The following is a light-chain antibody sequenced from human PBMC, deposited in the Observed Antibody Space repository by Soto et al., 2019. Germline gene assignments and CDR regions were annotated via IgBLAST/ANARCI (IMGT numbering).Light chain of an antibody. CDR1: SSNIGSNY. CDR3: ATWEDNLTARV. CDR2: RNN. J-gene: IGLJ3*02. Sequence: QLVLIQPPSASGTPGQRVTISCSGSSSNIGSNYVYWFQQLPGAAPKLLIYRNNQRPSGVPDRFSGSKSGTSASLAISGRRSDDEADYYCATWEDNLTARVFGGGTKLTVL. V-gene: IGLV1-47*01.